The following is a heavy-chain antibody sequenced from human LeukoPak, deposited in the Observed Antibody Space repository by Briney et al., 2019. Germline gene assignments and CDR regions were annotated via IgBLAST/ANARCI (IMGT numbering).Heavy chain of an antibody. CDR1: GGPISSGDYY. D-gene: IGHD1-14*01. CDR2: IYYSGST. CDR3: ASYKGREPTYTY. J-gene: IGHJ4*02. V-gene: IGHV4-30-4*01. Sequence: PSETLSLTCTVSGGPISSGDYYWSWIRQPPGKGPEWIGYIYYSGSTYYNPSLKSRVTISVDTSKNQFSLKLSSVTAADTAVYYCASYKGREPTYTYWGQGTLVTVSS.